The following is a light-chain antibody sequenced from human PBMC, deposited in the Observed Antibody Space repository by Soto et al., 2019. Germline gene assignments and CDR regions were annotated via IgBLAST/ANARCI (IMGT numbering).Light chain of an antibody. J-gene: IGKJ4*01. V-gene: IGKV1-27*01. Sequence: DIQMTQSPSSLSASVGDRVTITCRASQAISNYLAWYQQKPGKVPTLLIYAASTLQSGVPSRFSGSGSGTDFTLTISSLQPEDAATYCCQKFNAVPTFGGGTKVEI. CDR2: AAS. CDR1: QAISNY. CDR3: QKFNAVPT.